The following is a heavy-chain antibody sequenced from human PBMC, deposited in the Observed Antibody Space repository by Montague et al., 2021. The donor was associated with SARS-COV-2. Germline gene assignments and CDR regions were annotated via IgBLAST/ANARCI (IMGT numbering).Heavy chain of an antibody. V-gene: IGHV3-23*01. Sequence: SLRLSCAASGFTFSSYAMSWVRQAPGKGLEWVSAISGSGGSTYYADSVKGRFTISRDNSKNTLYLQMNSLRAEDTAVYYCAKRYCSGGRCYSGFDPWGQGTLVTVSS. CDR1: GFTFSSYA. CDR2: ISGSGGST. CDR3: AKRYCSGGRCYSGFDP. D-gene: IGHD2-15*01. J-gene: IGHJ5*02.